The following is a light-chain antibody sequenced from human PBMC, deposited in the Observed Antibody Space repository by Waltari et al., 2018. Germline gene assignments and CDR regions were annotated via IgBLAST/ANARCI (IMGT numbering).Light chain of an antibody. Sequence: EIVLTQSPATLSLSPGERATLPCRASQSVNWSLAWYQQRPGQAPRLLIHDTSNRATGIPARFSGSGSETDFTLTISSLEPDDSAVYYCQQRRNWPLTFGGGTKVEIK. CDR1: QSVNWS. V-gene: IGKV3-11*01. CDR2: DTS. CDR3: QQRRNWPLT. J-gene: IGKJ4*01.